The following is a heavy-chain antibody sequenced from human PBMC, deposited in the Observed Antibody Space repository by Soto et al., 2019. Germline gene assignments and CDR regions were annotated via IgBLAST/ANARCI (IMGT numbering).Heavy chain of an antibody. V-gene: IGHV1-8*01. CDR2: MNPNSGNT. Sequence: ASVKVSCKASGYTFTSYDINWVRQATGQGLEWMGWMNPNSGNTGYAQKFQGRVTMTRNTSISTAYIELSSLRSEDTAVYYCVRKEGVPAAIDDIYYYYYMDVWGKGTTVTVSS. D-gene: IGHD2-2*01. CDR1: GYTFTSYD. CDR3: VRKEGVPAAIDDIYYYYYMDV. J-gene: IGHJ6*03.